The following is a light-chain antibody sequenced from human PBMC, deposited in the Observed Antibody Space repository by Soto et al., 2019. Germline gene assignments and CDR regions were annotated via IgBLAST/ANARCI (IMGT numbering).Light chain of an antibody. CDR3: QQRSNWLLT. Sequence: EIVMTQSPAALSLSPGERATLSCRASQSVGTNLAWYQQKPGQAPRPLIYGASARATDVPARFSGSGSGTDFTLTISSLQSEDFAVYYCQQRSNWLLTFGGGTKVEIK. CDR2: GAS. J-gene: IGKJ4*01. CDR1: QSVGTN. V-gene: IGKV3-15*01.